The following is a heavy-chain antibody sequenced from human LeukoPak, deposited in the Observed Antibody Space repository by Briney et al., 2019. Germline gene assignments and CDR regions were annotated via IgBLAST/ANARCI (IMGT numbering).Heavy chain of an antibody. CDR3: ARDAFDI. J-gene: IGHJ3*02. CDR1: GFTFSSYS. Sequence: GGSLRLSCAASGFTFSSYSMNWVRQAPGKGLEWVAVISYDGSNKYYADSVKGRFTISRDNSKNTLYLQMNSLRAEDTAVYYCARDAFDIWGQGTMVTVSS. CDR2: ISYDGSNK. V-gene: IGHV3-30*03.